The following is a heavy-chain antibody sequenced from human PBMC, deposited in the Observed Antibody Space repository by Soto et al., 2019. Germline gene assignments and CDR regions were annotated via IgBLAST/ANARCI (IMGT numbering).Heavy chain of an antibody. Sequence: QITLNESGPVQVKPRQTLTLTCTFSGFSLTTSGVGVGWIRQSPGKAPEWLALIYWDDDKRYSPSLKSRLTITKDTSKNPVVLTIADLDPADTGTYYCAHRVLRTVFGLVMTTAIYFDFWGQGTPVAVSS. CDR1: GFSLTTSGVG. CDR2: IYWDDDK. J-gene: IGHJ4*02. V-gene: IGHV2-5*02. D-gene: IGHD3-3*01. CDR3: AHRVLRTVFGLVMTTAIYFDF.